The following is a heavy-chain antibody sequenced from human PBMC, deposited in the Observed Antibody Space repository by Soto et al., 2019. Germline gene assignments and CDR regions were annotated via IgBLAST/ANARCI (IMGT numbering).Heavy chain of an antibody. CDR1: GFTFSSYA. D-gene: IGHD2-15*01. Sequence: EEQLLESGGGLIQPGGSLRLACAASGFTFSSYAMTWVHQAPGKGLEWVSSISFSDGDTYYADSVKGRLTISRDNSKNTLFLQMNSLRVEDTAVYYCVKDDRILGRRYFDLWGRGTLVTVSS. V-gene: IGHV3-23*01. CDR2: ISFSDGDT. J-gene: IGHJ2*01. CDR3: VKDDRILGRRYFDL.